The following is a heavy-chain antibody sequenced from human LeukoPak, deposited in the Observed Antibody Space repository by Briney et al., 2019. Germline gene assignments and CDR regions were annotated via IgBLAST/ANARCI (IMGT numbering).Heavy chain of an antibody. Sequence: SETLSLTCTVSGGSISSYYWSWIRQPPGKGLEWIGYIYYSGSTNYNPSLQSRVTISVDTSKNQFSLKLSSVTAADTAVYYCARSPGSSGWYLEYYFDYWGQGTLVTVSS. D-gene: IGHD6-19*01. CDR1: GGSISSYY. J-gene: IGHJ4*02. CDR3: ARSPGSSGWYLEYYFDY. V-gene: IGHV4-59*01. CDR2: IYYSGST.